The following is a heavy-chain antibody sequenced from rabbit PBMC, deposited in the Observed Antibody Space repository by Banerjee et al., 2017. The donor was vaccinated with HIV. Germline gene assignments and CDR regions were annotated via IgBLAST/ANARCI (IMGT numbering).Heavy chain of an antibody. CDR1: GLSLSSGYY. D-gene: IGHD4-2*01. V-gene: IGHV1S40*01. CDR2: IYAGSGAGT. CDR3: ARGDFAPYFNL. J-gene: IGHJ4*01. Sequence: QSLEESGGDLVKPGASLTLTCTASGLSLSSGYYMCWVRQAPGKGPEWIACIYAGSGAGTYYASWAKGRFTISKTSSTTVTLQMTSLTAADTATYFCARGDFAPYFNLWGPGTLVTVS.